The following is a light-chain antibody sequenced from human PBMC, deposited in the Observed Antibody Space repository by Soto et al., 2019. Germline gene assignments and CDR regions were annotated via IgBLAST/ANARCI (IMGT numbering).Light chain of an antibody. V-gene: IGKV3-15*01. CDR1: QSVSNN. Sequence: IVMTQSPATLSVSPGERVTLSCRASQSVSNNLAWYQQRPGQAPRLLIYGASTRATGIAARFSGSGSGTEFTLTISGLQSEDVAVYFCQQYNDRPPYTFGQGTKLEIK. J-gene: IGKJ2*01. CDR2: GAS. CDR3: QQYNDRPPYT.